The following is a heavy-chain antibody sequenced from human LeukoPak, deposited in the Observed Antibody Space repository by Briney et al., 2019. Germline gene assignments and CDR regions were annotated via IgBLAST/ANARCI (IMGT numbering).Heavy chain of an antibody. CDR1: GASITNGFYY. D-gene: IGHD1-20*01. CDR2: IYYSGGT. J-gene: IGHJ4*02. V-gene: IGHV4-61*01. CDR3: ARGREISETTGLDY. Sequence: SETLSLTSTVSGASITNGFYYWSWIRQPPGKRLEWIAYIYYSGGTNYNPSLKSRVTISVDTSKNQFSLKLSSVTAADTAVYYCARGREISETTGLDYWGQGTLVTVSS.